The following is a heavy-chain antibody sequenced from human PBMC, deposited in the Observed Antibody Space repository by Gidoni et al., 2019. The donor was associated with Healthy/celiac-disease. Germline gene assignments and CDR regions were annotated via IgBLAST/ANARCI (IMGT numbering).Heavy chain of an antibody. CDR3: ARALFTVTPWGGAAFDI. CDR1: GGSISSYY. CDR2: IYYSGST. Sequence: QVQLQESGPGLVKPSETLSLTCTVSGGSISSYYWSWIRQPPGKGLEWIGYIYYSGSTNYNPSLKSRVTISVDTSKNQFSLKLSSVTAADTAVYYCARALFTVTPWGGAAFDIWGQGTMVTVSS. J-gene: IGHJ3*02. D-gene: IGHD4-17*01. V-gene: IGHV4-59*01.